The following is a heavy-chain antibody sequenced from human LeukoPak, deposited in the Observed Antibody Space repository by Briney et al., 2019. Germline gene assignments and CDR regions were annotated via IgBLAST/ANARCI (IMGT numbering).Heavy chain of an antibody. J-gene: IGHJ4*02. CDR3: AGIAAAFY. Sequence: PSETLSLTCTVSGGSISSSSYYWGWIRQPPGKGLEWIGSIYYSGSTYYNPSLKSRVTISVDTSKNQFSLKLSSVTAADTAVYYCAGIAAAFYWGQGTLVTVSS. CDR1: GGSISSSSYY. CDR2: IYYSGST. D-gene: IGHD6-13*01. V-gene: IGHV4-39*07.